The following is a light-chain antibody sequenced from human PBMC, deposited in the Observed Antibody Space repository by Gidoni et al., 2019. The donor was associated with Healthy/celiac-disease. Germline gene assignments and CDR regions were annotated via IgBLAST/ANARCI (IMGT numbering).Light chain of an antibody. CDR3: QSYDSSLSSWV. CDR2: GNS. J-gene: IGLJ3*02. CDR1: SSNIGAGYD. Sequence: QSVLTPPPSVSVAPGQRVTISCTGSSSNIGAGYDVHWYQQLPGTAPKLLIYGNSNRPSGVPDRFSGSKSGTSASLAITGLQAEDEADYYCQSYDSSLSSWVFGGGTKLTVL. V-gene: IGLV1-40*01.